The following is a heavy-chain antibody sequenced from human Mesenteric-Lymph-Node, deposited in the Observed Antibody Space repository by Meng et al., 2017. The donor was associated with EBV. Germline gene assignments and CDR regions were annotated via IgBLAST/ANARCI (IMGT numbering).Heavy chain of an antibody. D-gene: IGHD5-24*01. CDR2: ISSNSNYR. CDR1: GFTFRSYS. J-gene: IGHJ2*01. CDR3: AGSVRDGYNYWYLDL. Sequence: ETQLVESGGGLVKPGGSLSLSCAASGFTFRSYSMNWVRQAPGKGLEWVSSISSNSNYRFSRDSVKGRFTISRDNAKNSLYLQMNSLRVEDTAVYYCAGSVRDGYNYWYLDLWGRGTLVTVSS. V-gene: IGHV3-21*01.